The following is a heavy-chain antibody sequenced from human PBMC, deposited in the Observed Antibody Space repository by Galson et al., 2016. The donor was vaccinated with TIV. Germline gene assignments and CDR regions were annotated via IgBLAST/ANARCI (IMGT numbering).Heavy chain of an antibody. Sequence: VKVSCKVSGHNFTDYYMHWMQQAPGKGFEWMGHVDTEDGKTKYAAKFQGRVTMTADTFTDTAYMELSYLRSEDTAIYYCTTVRLRGSGCMDVWGQGTTVIVSS. CDR2: VDTEDGKT. D-gene: IGHD5-18*01. J-gene: IGHJ6*02. CDR1: GHNFTDYY. CDR3: TTVRLRGSGCMDV. V-gene: IGHV1-69-2*01.